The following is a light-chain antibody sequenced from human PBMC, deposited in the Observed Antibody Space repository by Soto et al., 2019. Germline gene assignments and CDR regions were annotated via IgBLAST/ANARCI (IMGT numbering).Light chain of an antibody. CDR3: QQYDGLPIT. J-gene: IGKJ4*01. CDR1: QGISNY. CDR2: AAS. Sequence: DIPMTQSPSSLSASVGDRVIITCQASQGISNYLNWYQQKPGKAPKLLISAASNLETGVPPRFSGGGSATHFTFIISSLQPEDIATYYCQQYDGLPITFGGGTKVGI. V-gene: IGKV1-33*01.